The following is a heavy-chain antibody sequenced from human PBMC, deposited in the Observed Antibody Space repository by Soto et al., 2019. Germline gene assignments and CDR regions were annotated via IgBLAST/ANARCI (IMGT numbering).Heavy chain of an antibody. Sequence: PGGSLRLSCAASGFTFSDYWMSWVRQAPGKGLKWVANIKQDGSEKYYVDSVKGRFTISRDNAKNSLYLQMNSLRAEDTAVYYCARDYSSYGPFDYWGQGTLVTVSS. CDR1: GFTFSDYW. D-gene: IGHD5-18*01. V-gene: IGHV3-7*01. J-gene: IGHJ4*02. CDR2: IKQDGSEK. CDR3: ARDYSSYGPFDY.